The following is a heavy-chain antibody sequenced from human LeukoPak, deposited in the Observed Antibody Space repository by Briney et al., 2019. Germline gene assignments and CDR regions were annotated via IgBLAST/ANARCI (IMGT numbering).Heavy chain of an antibody. CDR1: GGSISSSSYY. D-gene: IGHD4-17*01. Sequence: PSETLSLTCTVSGGSISSSSYYWGWIRQPPGKGLEWIGSIYYSGSTYYNPSLKSRVTISVDTSKNQFSLKLSSVTAADTAVYYCARGRGRLRGTYYYYMDVWGKGTTVTISS. V-gene: IGHV4-39*07. CDR2: IYYSGST. J-gene: IGHJ6*03. CDR3: ARGRGRLRGTYYYYMDV.